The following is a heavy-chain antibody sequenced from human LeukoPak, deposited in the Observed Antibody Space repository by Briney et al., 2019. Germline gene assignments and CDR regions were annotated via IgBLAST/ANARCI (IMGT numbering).Heavy chain of an antibody. V-gene: IGHV4-59*01. J-gene: IGHJ4*02. CDR1: GGSISGYY. Sequence: PSETLSLTCTVSGGSISGYYWSWIRQPPGKGLEWIGYIYYSGSTNYNPSLKSRVTISVDTSKNQFSLKLSSVTAADTAVYYCAGASYDSSGVHWGQGTLVTVFS. CDR2: IYYSGST. D-gene: IGHD3-22*01. CDR3: AGASYDSSGVH.